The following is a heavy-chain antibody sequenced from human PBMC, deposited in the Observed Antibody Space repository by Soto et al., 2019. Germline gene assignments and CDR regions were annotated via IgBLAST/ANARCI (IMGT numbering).Heavy chain of an antibody. J-gene: IGHJ6*02. CDR3: AREGYRDGYRHDKYYYYGMDV. V-gene: IGHV3-23*01. D-gene: IGHD5-18*01. Sequence: GGSLRLSCAASGFTFSSYAMSWVRPAPGKGLEWVSAISGSGGSTYYADSVKGRFTISRDNSKNTLYLQMNSLRAEDTAVYYCAREGYRDGYRHDKYYYYGMDVWGQGTTVTVSS. CDR1: GFTFSSYA. CDR2: ISGSGGST.